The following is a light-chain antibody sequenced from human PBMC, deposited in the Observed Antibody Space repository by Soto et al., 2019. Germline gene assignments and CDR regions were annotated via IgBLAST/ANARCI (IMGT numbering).Light chain of an antibody. CDR3: QRYAGSFT. J-gene: IGKJ3*01. V-gene: IGKV3-20*01. CDR1: QSVSSDY. CDR2: GAS. Sequence: EIVLTQSPGTLSLSPGERATLSCRASQSVSSDYLAWYQQKPGQAPRLLIFGASSRATGVPDRFSGSGSGSDFTLTISRLEPEDFAVYYCQRYAGSFTFGPGTKVDIK.